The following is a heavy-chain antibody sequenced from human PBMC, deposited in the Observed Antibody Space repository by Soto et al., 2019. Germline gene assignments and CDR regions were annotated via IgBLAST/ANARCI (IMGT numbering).Heavy chain of an antibody. V-gene: IGHV1-69*06. J-gene: IGHJ5*02. D-gene: IGHD3-3*01. Sequence: ASVKVSCKASGGTFSSYAISWVRQAPGQGLEWMGGIIPIFGTANYAQKFQGRVTITADKSTSTAYMELSSLRSEDTAVYYCASYDFWSGKVNWFDPWGQGTLVTVS. CDR2: IIPIFGTA. CDR3: ASYDFWSGKVNWFDP. CDR1: GGTFSSYA.